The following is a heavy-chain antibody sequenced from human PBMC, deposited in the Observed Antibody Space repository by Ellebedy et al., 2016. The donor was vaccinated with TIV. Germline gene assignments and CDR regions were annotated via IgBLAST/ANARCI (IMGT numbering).Heavy chain of an antibody. J-gene: IGHJ4*02. CDR1: GYTFTSYG. Sequence: ASVKVSCKASGYTFTSYGISWVRQAPGQGLEWMGWISAYNGNTNYAQKLQGRVTMTTDTSTSTAYMELRSLRSDDTAVYFCGRVVSDYIWGSYRLDNWGQGTLVTVSS. V-gene: IGHV1-18*01. CDR3: GRVVSDYIWGSYRLDN. CDR2: ISAYNGNT. D-gene: IGHD3-16*02.